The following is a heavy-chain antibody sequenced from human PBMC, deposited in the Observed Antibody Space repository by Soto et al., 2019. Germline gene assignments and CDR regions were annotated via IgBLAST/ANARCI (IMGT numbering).Heavy chain of an antibody. D-gene: IGHD6-13*01. CDR1: GGTFSSYA. CDR3: ARDVSVAAAGTFYYYYGMDV. J-gene: IGHJ6*02. CDR2: IIHIFGTA. Sequence: SVKVSCKASGGTFSSYAISWVRQAPGQGLEWMGGIIHIFGTANYAQKFQGRVTITADKSTSTAYMELSSLRSEDTAVYYCARDVSVAAAGTFYYYYGMDVWGQGTTVTVSS. V-gene: IGHV1-69*06.